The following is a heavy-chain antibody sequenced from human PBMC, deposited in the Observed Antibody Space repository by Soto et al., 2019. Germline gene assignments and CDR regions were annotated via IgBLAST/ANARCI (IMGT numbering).Heavy chain of an antibody. CDR3: ARRYSSSFDY. Sequence: GSISSGGYSWSWIRQPPGKDLEWIGCIYYSGSTNYNPSLKSRVTISVDTSKNQFSLKLSSVTAADTAVYYCARRYSSSFDYWGQGTLVTVSS. CDR2: IYYSGST. D-gene: IGHD6-13*01. CDR1: GSISSGGYS. V-gene: IGHV4-30-2*04. J-gene: IGHJ4*02.